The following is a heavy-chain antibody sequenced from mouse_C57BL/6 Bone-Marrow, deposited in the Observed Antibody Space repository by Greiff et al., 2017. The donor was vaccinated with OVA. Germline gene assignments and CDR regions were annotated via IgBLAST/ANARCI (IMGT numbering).Heavy chain of an antibody. J-gene: IGHJ4*01. CDR1: GFSFNTYA. CDR2: IRSKSNNYAT. V-gene: IGHV10-1*01. Sequence: EVQLQQSGGGLVQPKGSLKLSCAASGFSFNTYAMNWVRQAPGKGLEWVARIRSKSNNYATYYADSVKDRFTISRDDSESMLYLQMNNLKTEDTTMYYCVGQGGYYDLYYAMDYWGQGTSVTVSS. CDR3: VGQGGYYDLYYAMDY. D-gene: IGHD2-4*01.